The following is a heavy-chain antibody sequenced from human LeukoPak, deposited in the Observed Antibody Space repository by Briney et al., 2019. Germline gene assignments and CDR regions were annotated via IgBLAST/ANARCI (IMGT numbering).Heavy chain of an antibody. CDR3: AKTVVVTGEHAFEI. J-gene: IGHJ3*02. CDR1: GYTFTSYY. D-gene: IGHD2-21*02. V-gene: IGHV1-46*01. Sequence: ASVKVSCKASGYTFTSYYMHWVRQAPGQGLEWMGIINPSGFSTTYAQKFQGRVTMTRDTSTSTVYMELSSLRSEDTAVYYCAKTVVVTGEHAFEIWGQGTRVTVSS. CDR2: INPSGFST.